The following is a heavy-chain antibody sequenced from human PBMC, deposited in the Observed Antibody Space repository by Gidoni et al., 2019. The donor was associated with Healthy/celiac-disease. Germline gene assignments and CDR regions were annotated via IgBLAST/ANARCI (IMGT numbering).Heavy chain of an antibody. V-gene: IGHV1-46*04. CDR1: GFTFPSYF. J-gene: IGHJ6*02. CDR2: INPSGGST. D-gene: IGHD6-19*01. Sequence: QVQLLQSGAEVTTPGASLRVSCKSSGFTFPSYFFDWVRQAPGQGLEWMGIINPSGGSTSYAQKLQGRVTMTRDTSTSAVYMGLSSLRSEDTAGYYCAAAGIAVAGIRGWRGYGMDVWGQGTTVTVSS. CDR3: AAAGIAVAGIRGWRGYGMDV.